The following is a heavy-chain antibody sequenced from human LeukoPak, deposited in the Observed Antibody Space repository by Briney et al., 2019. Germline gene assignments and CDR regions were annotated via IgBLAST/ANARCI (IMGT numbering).Heavy chain of an antibody. CDR1: GFTFEDYA. D-gene: IGHD2-15*01. V-gene: IGHV3-9*03. CDR2: ISWNSGSI. Sequence: GRSLRLSCAASGFTFEDYAMHWVRQAPGKGLEWVSGISWNSGSIGYADSVKGRFTISRDNAKSSLYLQMNSLRAEDVAFYYCAKDSYCSPLNCHRGFDSWGQGTLVTVSS. J-gene: IGHJ4*02. CDR3: AKDSYCSPLNCHRGFDS.